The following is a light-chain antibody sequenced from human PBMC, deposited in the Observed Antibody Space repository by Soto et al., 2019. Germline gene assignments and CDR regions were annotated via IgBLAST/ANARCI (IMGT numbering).Light chain of an antibody. Sequence: QSALTQPASVSGSPGQSITISCTGSSSDVGAYPYVSWYQQHPGKAPKLMIFEVSDRPSGVSNRFSCSKSGNTASLTISGLQAEDEADYYCSSYTTSNTLVFGGGTKLTVL. CDR2: EVS. V-gene: IGLV2-14*01. CDR3: SSYTTSNTLV. J-gene: IGLJ2*01. CDR1: SSDVGAYPY.